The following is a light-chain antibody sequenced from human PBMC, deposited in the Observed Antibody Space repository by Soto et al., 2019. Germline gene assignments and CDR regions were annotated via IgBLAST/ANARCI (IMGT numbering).Light chain of an antibody. CDR3: LLSYSGARVV. V-gene: IGLV7-46*01. CDR1: TGAVTSGHY. J-gene: IGLJ2*01. CDR2: DTS. Sequence: QAVVTQEPSRTVCPGGTVTLTCGSSTGAVTSGHYPYWFQQKPCQAPRTLIYDTSNKHSWTPARFSGSLLGGKAALTLSGAQPEHEAEYYCLLSYSGARVVFGGGTKVTVL.